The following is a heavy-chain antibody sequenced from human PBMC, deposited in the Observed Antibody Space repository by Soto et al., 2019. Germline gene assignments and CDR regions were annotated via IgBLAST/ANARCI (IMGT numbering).Heavy chain of an antibody. CDR2: INHSGST. D-gene: IGHD3-22*01. CDR3: ARSNSRRRLDY. J-gene: IGHJ4*02. Sequence: SETLSLTCAVYGGSFSGYYWSWIRQPPGKGLEWIGEINHSGSTNYNPSLKSRVTISVDTSKNQFSLKLSSVTAADTAVYYCARSNSRRRLDYWGQGTLVTVPS. V-gene: IGHV4-34*01. CDR1: GGSFSGYY.